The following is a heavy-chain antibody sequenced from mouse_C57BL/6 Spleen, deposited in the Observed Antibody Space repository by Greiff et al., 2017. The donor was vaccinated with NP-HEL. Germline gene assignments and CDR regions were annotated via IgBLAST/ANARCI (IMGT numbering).Heavy chain of an antibody. V-gene: IGHV1-55*01. Sequence: VQLQQPGAELVKPGASVKMSCKASGYTFTSYWITWVKQRPGQGLEWIGDIYPGSGSTNYNEKFKSKATLTVDTSSSTAYMQLSSLTSEDSAVYYCARSYDGYYGGYYFDYWGQGTTLTVSS. CDR1: GYTFTSYW. CDR2: IYPGSGST. CDR3: ARSYDGYYGGYYFDY. J-gene: IGHJ2*01. D-gene: IGHD2-3*01.